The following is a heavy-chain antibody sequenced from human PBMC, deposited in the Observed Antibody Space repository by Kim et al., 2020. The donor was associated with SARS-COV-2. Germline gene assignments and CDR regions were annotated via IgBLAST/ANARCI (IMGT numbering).Heavy chain of an antibody. J-gene: IGHJ4*02. CDR3: AKDDSSSWPVVDY. CDR1: GFTFSSYG. D-gene: IGHD6-13*01. V-gene: IGHV3-33*06. Sequence: GGSLRLSCAASGFTFSSYGMHWVRQAPGKGLEWVAVIWYDGSNKYYADSVKGRFTISRDNSKNTLYLQMNSLRAEDTAVYYCAKDDSSSWPVVDYWGQGTLVTVSS. CDR2: IWYDGSNK.